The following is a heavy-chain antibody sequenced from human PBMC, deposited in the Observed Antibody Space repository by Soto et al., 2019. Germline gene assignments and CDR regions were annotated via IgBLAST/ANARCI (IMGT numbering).Heavy chain of an antibody. CDR2: FDPEDGET. CDR3: ATSWIQLWLQIDY. V-gene: IGHV1-24*01. Sequence: ASVKVSCKVSGYTLTELSMHWVRQAPGKGLEWMGGFDPEDGETIYAQKFQGRVTMTEDTSTDTAYMELSSLRSEDTAVYYCATSWIQLWLQIDYWGQGTLATVSS. J-gene: IGHJ4*02. CDR1: GYTLTELS. D-gene: IGHD5-18*01.